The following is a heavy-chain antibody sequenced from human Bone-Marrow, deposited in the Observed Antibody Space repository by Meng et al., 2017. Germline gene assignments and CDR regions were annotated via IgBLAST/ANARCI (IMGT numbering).Heavy chain of an antibody. Sequence: SETLSLTCTVSGYSISSGYYWGWIRQPPGKGLEWIGSIYHSGSTYYNPSLKSRVTISVDTSKTQFSLKLSSVTAADTAVYYCARIDSSSWSNWFDPWGQGTLVTVSS. CDR2: IYHSGST. CDR3: ARIDSSSWSNWFDP. D-gene: IGHD6-13*01. V-gene: IGHV4-38-2*02. J-gene: IGHJ5*02. CDR1: GYSISSGYY.